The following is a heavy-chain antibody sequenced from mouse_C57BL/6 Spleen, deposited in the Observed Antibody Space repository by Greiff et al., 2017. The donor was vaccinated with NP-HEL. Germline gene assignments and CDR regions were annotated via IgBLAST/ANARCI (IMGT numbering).Heavy chain of an antibody. Sequence: EVKLVESGGGLVKPGGSLKLSCAASGFTFSSYTMSWVRQTPEKRLEWVATISGGGGNTYYPDSVKGRFTISRDNAKNTLYLQMSSLRSEDTALYYCARQTITTVVFDYWGQGTTLTVSS. J-gene: IGHJ2*01. D-gene: IGHD1-1*01. CDR2: ISGGGGNT. V-gene: IGHV5-9*01. CDR3: ARQTITTVVFDY. CDR1: GFTFSSYT.